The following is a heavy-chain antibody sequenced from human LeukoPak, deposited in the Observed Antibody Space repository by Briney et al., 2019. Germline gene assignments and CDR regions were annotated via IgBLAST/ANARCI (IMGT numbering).Heavy chain of an antibody. CDR3: ASQDGKSDVDY. CDR1: GFTVSSNY. V-gene: IGHV3-66*04. J-gene: IGHJ4*02. D-gene: IGHD1-14*01. CDR2: IYSGGST. Sequence: PGGSLRLSCAASGFTVSSNYMSWVRQAPGKGLEWVSVIYSGGSTYYADSVKGRFTISRDNSKNTLYLQMNSLRAEDTAVYYCASQDGKSDVDYWGQGTLVTVSS.